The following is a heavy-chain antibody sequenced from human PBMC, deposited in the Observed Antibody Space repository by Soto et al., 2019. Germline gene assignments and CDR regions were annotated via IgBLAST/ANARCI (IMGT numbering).Heavy chain of an antibody. CDR3: AGSTRRLKDDFKLGHSRLSYGTHNY. CDR2: INHIGST. CDR1: GGSFSDYY. Sequence: SETLSLTCAVYGGSFSDYYWSWIRQPPGKGLEWIGEINHIGSTSYTPSLKSRATISLDTSKKQFSLKLRSVTAADTAVYYCAGSTRRLKDDFKLGHSRLSYGTHNYWGQGTLVTVSS. J-gene: IGHJ4*02. D-gene: IGHD2-21*01. V-gene: IGHV4-34*01.